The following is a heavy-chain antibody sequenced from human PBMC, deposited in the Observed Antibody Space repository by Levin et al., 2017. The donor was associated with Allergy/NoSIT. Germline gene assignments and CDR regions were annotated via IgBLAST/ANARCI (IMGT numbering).Heavy chain of an antibody. J-gene: IGHJ4*02. V-gene: IGHV5-51*01. CDR1: GYSFAHYW. CDR3: GRLGESLGTMPHY. D-gene: IGHD3-10*01. CDR2: ILPGDSDT. Sequence: GESLKISCQGSGYSFAHYWIGWVRQMPGKGLEWMGIILPGDSDTRYSPSFQGQVTISADMSITPPYLQWSSLKAADSAMYYCGRLGESLGTMPHYWGQGTLVTVSS.